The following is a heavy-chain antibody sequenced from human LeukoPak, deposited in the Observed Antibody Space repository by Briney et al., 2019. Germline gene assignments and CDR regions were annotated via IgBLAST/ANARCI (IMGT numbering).Heavy chain of an antibody. V-gene: IGHV3-23*01. J-gene: IGHJ4*02. Sequence: GGSLRLSCAASGFTFSSYAMSWVRQAPGKGLEWVSAISGSGGSTYCADSVKGRFTISRDNSKNTLYLQMNSLRAEDTAVYYCAKDSHYYDSSGYYYFDYWGQGTLVTVSS. CDR3: AKDSHYYDSSGYYYFDY. CDR2: ISGSGGST. D-gene: IGHD3-22*01. CDR1: GFTFSSYA.